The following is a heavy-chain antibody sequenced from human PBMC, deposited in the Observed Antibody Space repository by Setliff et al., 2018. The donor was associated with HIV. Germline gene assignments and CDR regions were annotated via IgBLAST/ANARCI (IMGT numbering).Heavy chain of an antibody. CDR2: ISPYNGNT. J-gene: IGHJ4*01. CDR3: ARVYCSTTSCNDEYFYDY. D-gene: IGHD2-2*01. CDR1: NYTFTSYG. V-gene: IGHV1-18*01. Sequence: ASVKVSCKASNYTFTSYGISWVRQAPGQGLEWMGWISPYNGNTNYAQNFQGRVTMTTDTSTSTAYMELRSLRSDDTAVYYCARVYCSTTSCNDEYFYDYWGQGTLVTVSS.